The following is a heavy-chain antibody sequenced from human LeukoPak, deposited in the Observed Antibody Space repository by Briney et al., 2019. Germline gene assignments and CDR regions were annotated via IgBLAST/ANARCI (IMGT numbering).Heavy chain of an antibody. CDR3: ARGGYYGSGSYYRFPYFDY. J-gene: IGHJ4*02. CDR2: INHSGST. CDR1: GGSFSGYY. D-gene: IGHD3-10*01. Sequence: SETLSLTCAVYGGSFSGYYWSWIRQPPGKGLEWIGEINHSGSTNYNPSLKSRVTISVDTSKNQFSLKLSSVTAADTAVYYCARGGYYGSGSYYRFPYFDYWGQGTLVTVSS. V-gene: IGHV4-34*01.